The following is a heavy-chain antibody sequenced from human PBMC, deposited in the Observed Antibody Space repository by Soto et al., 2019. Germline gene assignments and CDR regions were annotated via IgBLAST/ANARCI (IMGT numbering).Heavy chain of an antibody. D-gene: IGHD5-18*01. Sequence: QVQLVQSGAEVKKPGASVKVSCKASGYTFTTYAMHWVRQAPGQRLEWMGWINAANDNTKYAQNLQGRITITRDTSANTVYMELSSLRSEDTALYFCARATGYGRLDYWGQGTLVTVSS. CDR3: ARATGYGRLDY. CDR2: INAANDNT. CDR1: GYTFTTYA. V-gene: IGHV1-3*01. J-gene: IGHJ4*02.